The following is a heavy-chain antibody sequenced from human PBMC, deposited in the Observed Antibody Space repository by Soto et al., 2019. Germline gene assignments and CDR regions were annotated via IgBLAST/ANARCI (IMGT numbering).Heavy chain of an antibody. CDR2: INHSGST. D-gene: IGHD3-16*01. J-gene: IGHJ5*02. V-gene: IGHV4-34*01. Sequence: SETLSLTCAVSGGSFSGYYWSWIRQPPWKGLEWIGEINHSGSTNYNPSLKSRVTISVDTSKNQFSLKLSSVTAADTAVYYCERFGVDNWLHPWGEGPMVTVYS. CDR3: ERFGVDNWLHP. CDR1: GGSFSGYY.